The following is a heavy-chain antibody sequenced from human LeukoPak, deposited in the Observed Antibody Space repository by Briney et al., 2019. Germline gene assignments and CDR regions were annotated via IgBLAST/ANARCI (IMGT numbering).Heavy chain of an antibody. CDR2: IYYSGST. Sequence: PSETLSLTCTVSGGSISSYYWSWIRQPAGKGLEWIGYIYYSGSTNYNPSLKSRVTISVDTSKNQFSLRLSSVTAADTAVYYCARDRGSSWYYTMDVWGQGTTVIVSS. CDR1: GGSISSYY. D-gene: IGHD6-13*01. V-gene: IGHV4-59*01. CDR3: ARDRGSSWYYTMDV. J-gene: IGHJ6*02.